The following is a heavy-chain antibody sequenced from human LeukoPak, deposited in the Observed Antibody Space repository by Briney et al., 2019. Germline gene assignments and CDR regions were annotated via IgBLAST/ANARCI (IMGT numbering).Heavy chain of an antibody. V-gene: IGHV3-30-3*01. CDR3: ARGRYSFDY. CDR1: GFTVSSNY. J-gene: IGHJ4*02. CDR2: ISYDGSNK. Sequence: PGWSLRLSCAASGFTVSSNYMSWVRQAPGKGLEWVAVISYDGSNKYYADSVKGRFTISRDNSKNTLYLQMNSLRAEDTAVYYCARGRYSFDYWGQGTLVTVSS.